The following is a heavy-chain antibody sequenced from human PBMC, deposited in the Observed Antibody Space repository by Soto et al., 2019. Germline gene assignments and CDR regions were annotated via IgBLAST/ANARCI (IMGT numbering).Heavy chain of an antibody. V-gene: IGHV4-4*02. CDR1: GGSISSSNW. D-gene: IGHD6-6*01. Sequence: LSLTCAVSGGSISSSNWWSWVRQPPGKGLEWIGEIYHSGSTNYNPSLKSRVTISVDKSKNQFSLKLSSVTAADTAVYYCARDQSSSVYYYYGMDVWGQGTTVTVSS. J-gene: IGHJ6*02. CDR2: IYHSGST. CDR3: ARDQSSSVYYYYGMDV.